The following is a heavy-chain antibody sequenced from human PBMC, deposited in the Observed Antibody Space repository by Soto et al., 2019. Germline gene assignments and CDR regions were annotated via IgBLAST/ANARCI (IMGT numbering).Heavy chain of an antibody. CDR2: ISSSGSTI. Sequence: GGSLTLSCTASGFTFSSYERNWVRQAPGKGLEWVSYISSSGSTIYYADSVKGRFTNSTDNAKTSLYLPMTSPRAEDTAVYYCARGPWRWDQNPDFDYWGQGTLVTVSS. D-gene: IGHD1-26*01. CDR3: ARGPWRWDQNPDFDY. CDR1: GFTFSSYE. J-gene: IGHJ4*02. V-gene: IGHV3-48*03.